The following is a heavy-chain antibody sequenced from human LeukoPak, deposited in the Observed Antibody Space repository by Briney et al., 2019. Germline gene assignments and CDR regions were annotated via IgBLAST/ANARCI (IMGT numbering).Heavy chain of an antibody. J-gene: IGHJ6*03. CDR2: ISGSGGST. V-gene: IGHV3-23*01. D-gene: IGHD3-10*01. CDR3: ARDRFKVRGVIINYYYYYMDV. Sequence: GGSLRLSCAASGFTFSSYAMSWVRQAPGKGLEWVSAISGSGGSTYYADSVKGRFTISRDNAKNSLYLQMNSLRAEDTAVYYCARDRFKVRGVIINYYYYYMDVWGKGTTVTVSS. CDR1: GFTFSSYA.